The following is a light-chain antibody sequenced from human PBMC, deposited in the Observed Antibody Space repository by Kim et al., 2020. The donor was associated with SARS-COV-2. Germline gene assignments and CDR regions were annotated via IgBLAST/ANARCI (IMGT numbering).Light chain of an antibody. CDR2: GAS. V-gene: IGKV3-20*01. Sequence: EIVLTQSPGTLSLSPGERATLSCRASQSVSSSYLAWYQQKPGQAPRLLIYGASSRATGIPDRFSGSGSGTDFTLTISRLEPEDFAVYYCQQYGSSPRYTFGQRTKLEI. CDR3: QQYGSSPRYT. J-gene: IGKJ2*01. CDR1: QSVSSSY.